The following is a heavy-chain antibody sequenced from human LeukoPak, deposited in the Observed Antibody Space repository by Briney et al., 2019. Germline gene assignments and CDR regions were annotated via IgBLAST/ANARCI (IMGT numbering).Heavy chain of an antibody. J-gene: IGHJ4*02. D-gene: IGHD5-18*01. CDR2: VYYTGST. Sequence: SETLSLTCTVSGGSISRNNYYWGWIRQPPGKGLEWIGTVYYTGSTSYNPSLKSRVTISVDTSKNQFSLKLSSVTAADTAMYYCATHVDATRGYYFEDWGQGTLVTVSS. CDR1: GGSISRNNYY. V-gene: IGHV4-39*01. CDR3: ATHVDATRGYYFED.